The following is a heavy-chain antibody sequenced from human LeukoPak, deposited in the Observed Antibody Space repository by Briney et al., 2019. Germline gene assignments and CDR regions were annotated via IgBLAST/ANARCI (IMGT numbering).Heavy chain of an antibody. V-gene: IGHV6-1*01. J-gene: IGHJ6*02. CDR1: GDSVSNNSTT. CDR2: SYYRSEWYN. CDR3: AKTENNWSYGMDV. Sequence: SQTLSLTCAISGDSVSNNSTTWNWIRQSPSRGLEWLGRSYYRSEWYNDYAVSVKSRITINPDTSKNQFSLQLNSVTPEDTAVYYCAKTENNWSYGMDVWGQGTTVTVSS. D-gene: IGHD1-20*01.